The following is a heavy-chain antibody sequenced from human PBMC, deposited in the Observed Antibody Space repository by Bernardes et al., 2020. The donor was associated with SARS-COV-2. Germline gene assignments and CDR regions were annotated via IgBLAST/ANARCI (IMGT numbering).Heavy chain of an antibody. V-gene: IGHV3-23*01. CDR3: AKVFVGASTVGDY. J-gene: IGHJ4*02. CDR2: ISPSDSP. CDR1: GFTFSNYA. D-gene: IGHD1-26*01. Sequence: GGSLRLSCAASGFTFSNYAMTWVRQAPGKGLEWVSTISPSDSPYYADSLKGRFTISRDNSKNTLYLQMNSLRAEDTAVYYCAKVFVGASTVGDYWGQGTLVTVSS.